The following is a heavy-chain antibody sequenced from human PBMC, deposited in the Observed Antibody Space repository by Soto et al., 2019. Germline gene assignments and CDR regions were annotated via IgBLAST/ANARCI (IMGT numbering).Heavy chain of an antibody. D-gene: IGHD6-19*01. Sequence: EVQLVESGGGLVQPGGSLRLSCAASGFTFSSYWMHWVRQAPGKGLVWVSRINSDGSSTSYADSVKGRLTISRDNAKNALYLQMTSLRAEDTAVYYCAVAVAGPTAIGYWGQGPLVTVSS. CDR2: INSDGSST. V-gene: IGHV3-74*01. CDR3: AVAVAGPTAIGY. J-gene: IGHJ4*02. CDR1: GFTFSSYW.